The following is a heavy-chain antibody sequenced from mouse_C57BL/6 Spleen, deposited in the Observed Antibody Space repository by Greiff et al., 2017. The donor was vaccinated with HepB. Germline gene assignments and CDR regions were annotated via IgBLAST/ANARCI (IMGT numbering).Heavy chain of an antibody. CDR2: IYPGGGYT. V-gene: IGHV1-63*01. CDR1: GYTFTNYW. J-gene: IGHJ4*01. D-gene: IGHD2-1*01. CDR3: ARCYGNLYAMDY. Sequence: VQLVESGAELVRPGTSVKMSCKASGYTFTNYWIGWAKQRPGHGLEWIGDIYPGGGYTNYNEKFKGKATLTADKSSSTAYMQFSSLTSEDSAIYYCARCYGNLYAMDYWGQGTSVTVSS.